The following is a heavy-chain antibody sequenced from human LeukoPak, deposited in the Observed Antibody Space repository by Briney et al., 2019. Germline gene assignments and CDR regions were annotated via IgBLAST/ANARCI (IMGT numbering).Heavy chain of an antibody. V-gene: IGHV1-18*01. Sequence: ASVKVSCKASGYTFTSYSISWVRQAPGQGPEWMGWISAYNGNTNYAQKLQGRVTMTTDTSTSTAYMELRSLRSDDTAVYYCARDPGYCSSTSCYAWWGQEDWFDPWGQGTLVTVSS. D-gene: IGHD2-2*01. CDR2: ISAYNGNT. CDR1: GYTFTSYS. CDR3: ARDPGYCSSTSCYAWWGQEDWFDP. J-gene: IGHJ5*02.